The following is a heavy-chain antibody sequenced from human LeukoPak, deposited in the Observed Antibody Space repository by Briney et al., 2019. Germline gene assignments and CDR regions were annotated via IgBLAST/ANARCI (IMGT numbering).Heavy chain of an antibody. D-gene: IGHD4-17*01. J-gene: IGHJ4*02. CDR2: IRNKDNRYAT. CDR1: GFTFSGST. Sequence: PGGSLRLSCAASGFTFSGSTMHWVRQASGKGLEWVGSIRNKDNRYATAYAGSVRGSFTISRDDSKNTVYLQMNSLKTEDTAVYYCTGQPNYGDYPNWGQGALVTVSS. CDR3: TGQPNYGDYPN. V-gene: IGHV3-73*01.